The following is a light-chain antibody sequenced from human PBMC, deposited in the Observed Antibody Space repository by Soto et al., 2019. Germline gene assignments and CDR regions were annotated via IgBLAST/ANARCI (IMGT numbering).Light chain of an antibody. CDR1: QRVSSNY. CDR2: GAF. CDR3: QQYGSSVWT. J-gene: IGKJ1*01. Sequence: EIVLTQSPGTLSLSPGERATLSCRASQRVSSNYLAWYQQIPGQAPRLLIHGAFSRGTGIPDRFSGRGSGTDFTLNISGLEPEDFEVYYCQQYGSSVWTFGQGTKVEIK. V-gene: IGKV3-20*01.